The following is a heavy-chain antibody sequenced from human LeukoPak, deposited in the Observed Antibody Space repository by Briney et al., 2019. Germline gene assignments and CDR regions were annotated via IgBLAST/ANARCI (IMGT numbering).Heavy chain of an antibody. CDR3: ARARFCDI. D-gene: IGHD3-3*01. Sequence: ESLRLTCAASGCSISSSSWWWWLHHPREKGVEWFGKIYHSGSTYYNPSLKSRVTISVDKSKNQFSLKLSSVTAADTAVYYCARARFCDIWGQGTMVTVSS. CDR1: GCSISSSSW. J-gene: IGHJ3*02. V-gene: IGHV4-4*02. CDR2: IYHSGST.